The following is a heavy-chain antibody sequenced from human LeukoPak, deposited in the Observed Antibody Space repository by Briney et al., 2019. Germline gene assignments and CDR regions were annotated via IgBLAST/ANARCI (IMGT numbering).Heavy chain of an antibody. CDR1: GYTFTGYY. J-gene: IGHJ4*02. V-gene: IGHV1-2*02. CDR2: INPNSGGT. Sequence: ASVKVSCKASGYTFTGYYMHWVRQAPGQGLEWMGWINPNSGGTNYAQKFQGRVTMTRDTSISTAYMELSRLRSDDTAVYYCARASDCSGGSCYHGELDYWGQGTLVTVSS. CDR3: ARASDCSGGSCYHGELDY. D-gene: IGHD2-15*01.